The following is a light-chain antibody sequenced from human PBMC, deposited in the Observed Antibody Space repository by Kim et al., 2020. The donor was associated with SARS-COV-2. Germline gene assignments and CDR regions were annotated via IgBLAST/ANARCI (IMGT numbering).Light chain of an antibody. J-gene: IGKJ4*01. CDR3: QQTDSSPLT. CDR1: QSISSY. CDR2: AAS. V-gene: IGKV1-39*01. Sequence: DIQMTQSPSSLSASVGDRVTITCRASQSISSYLNWYRQKPGKAPKLLIYAASSLQSGVPSRFSGSGSGTEFTLTITRLQPEDFATYYCQQTDSSPLTFGGGTKVDIK.